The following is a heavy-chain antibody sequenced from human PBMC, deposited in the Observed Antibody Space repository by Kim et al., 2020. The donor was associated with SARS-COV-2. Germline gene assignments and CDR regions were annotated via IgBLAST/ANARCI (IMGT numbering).Heavy chain of an antibody. Sequence: GGSLRLSCAASGFTFSASSMHWVRQASGKGLVWVGCIRSKPNNSASSYAAAVPGRFTIASDDSSNTVYLQMDRRKTDDTAVYFCSRHSGKHGDRGFDNWGQGSLATVPA. CDR1: GFTFSASS. CDR2: IRSKPNNSAS. CDR3: SRHSGKHGDRGFDN. D-gene: IGHD4-17*01. J-gene: IGHJ4*03. V-gene: IGHV3-73*01.